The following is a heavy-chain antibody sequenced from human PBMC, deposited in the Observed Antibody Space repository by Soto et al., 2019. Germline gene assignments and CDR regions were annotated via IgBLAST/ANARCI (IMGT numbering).Heavy chain of an antibody. CDR3: ARQREYGDFFYFDY. V-gene: IGHV4-59*08. J-gene: IGHJ4*02. D-gene: IGHD4-17*01. CDR2: IYYSGST. Sequence: SETLSLTCTVSGGSISSYYWSWIRQPPGKGLEWIGYIYYSGSTNYNPSLKSRVTISVDTSKNQFSLKLSSVTAADTAVYYCARQREYGDFFYFDYWGQGTLVTVSS. CDR1: GGSISSYY.